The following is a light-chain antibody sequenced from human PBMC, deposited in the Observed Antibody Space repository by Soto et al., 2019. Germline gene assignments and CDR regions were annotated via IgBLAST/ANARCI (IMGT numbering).Light chain of an antibody. J-gene: IGKJ1*01. CDR1: QPISTY. Sequence: DIQMTQSPSSLSAYIGDRVTISCRADQPISTYLNWYQQKSGQAPKLLIYAASTLQSGVPSRFSGSGSGTDFTLTISTLQPEDCATYYCQQSFRIPRTFGQGTKVDIK. CDR2: AAS. CDR3: QQSFRIPRT. V-gene: IGKV1-39*01.